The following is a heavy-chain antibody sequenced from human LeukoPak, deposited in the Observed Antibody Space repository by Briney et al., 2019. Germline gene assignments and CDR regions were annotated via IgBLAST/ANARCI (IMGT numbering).Heavy chain of an antibody. CDR1: GYTFTGYY. D-gene: IGHD5-18*01. CDR3: ARGPGYTYGYSFHL. Sequence: ASVKVSCKASGYTFTGYYMHWVRQAPGQGLEWMGWINPDSGGTNYAQKFQGRVTMTRDTAISTAYMELSRLRSDDTAVYYCARGPGYTYGYSFHLWGQGTLVTVSS. CDR2: INPDSGGT. J-gene: IGHJ5*02. V-gene: IGHV1-2*02.